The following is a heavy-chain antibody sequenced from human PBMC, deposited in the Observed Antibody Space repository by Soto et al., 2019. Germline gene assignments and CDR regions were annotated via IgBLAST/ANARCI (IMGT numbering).Heavy chain of an antibody. Sequence: PSETLSLTCAVYGGSFSGYYWSWIRQPPGKGLEWIGEINHSGSTNYNPSLKSRVTISVDTSKNQFSLKLSSVTAADTAVYYCARGLSFIAARQNGGYFDYWGQGTLVTVSS. J-gene: IGHJ4*02. CDR3: ARGLSFIAARQNGGYFDY. V-gene: IGHV4-34*01. CDR2: INHSGST. D-gene: IGHD6-6*01. CDR1: GGSFSGYY.